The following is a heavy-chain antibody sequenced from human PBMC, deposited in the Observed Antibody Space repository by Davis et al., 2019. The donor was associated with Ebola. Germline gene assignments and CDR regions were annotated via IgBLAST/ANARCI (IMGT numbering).Heavy chain of an antibody. CDR2: ISSSSSYI. V-gene: IGHV3-21*01. J-gene: IGHJ4*02. D-gene: IGHD3-10*01. Sequence: GESLKISCAASGFTFSRFAMSWVRQAPGKGLEWVSSISSSSSYIYYADSVKGRFTISRDNAKNSLYLQMNSLRAEDTAVYYCASYGSGSYYFDYWGQGTLVTVSS. CDR3: ASYGSGSYYFDY. CDR1: GFTFSRFA.